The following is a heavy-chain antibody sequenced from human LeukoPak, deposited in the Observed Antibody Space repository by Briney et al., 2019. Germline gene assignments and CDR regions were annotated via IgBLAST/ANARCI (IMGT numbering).Heavy chain of an antibody. CDR2: IVVGSGNT. V-gene: IGHV1-58*01. D-gene: IGHD1-7*01. CDR3: ARDNKLELRHDAFDI. J-gene: IGHJ3*02. Sequence: ASVKVSCKASGFIFSSSTVQWVRQARGQRLEWIGWIVVGSGNTNYAQKFQERLTITRDMSTSTAYMELRSLRSEDTAVYYCARDNKLELRHDAFDIWGQGTMVTVSS. CDR1: GFIFSSST.